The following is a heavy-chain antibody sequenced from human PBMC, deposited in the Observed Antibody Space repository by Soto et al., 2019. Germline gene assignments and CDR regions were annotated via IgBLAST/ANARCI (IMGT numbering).Heavy chain of an antibody. J-gene: IGHJ4*02. CDR2: IYYSGST. CDR3: ARGNYDFWSGYQYYFDY. Sequence: PSETLSLTSTVSGGSISSGGYYWSWIRQHPGKGLEWIGYIYYSGSTYYNPSLKSRVTISVDTSKNQFSLKLSSVTAADTAVYYCARGNYDFWSGYQYYFDYWGQGTLVTVSS. CDR1: GGSISSGGYY. D-gene: IGHD3-3*01. V-gene: IGHV4-31*03.